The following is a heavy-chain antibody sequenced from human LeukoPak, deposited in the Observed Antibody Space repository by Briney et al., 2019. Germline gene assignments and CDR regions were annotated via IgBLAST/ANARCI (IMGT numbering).Heavy chain of an antibody. CDR2: IYYSGST. J-gene: IGHJ4*02. CDR3: ARSREDYGDYYFDH. CDR1: GGSISSYY. V-gene: IGHV4-59*01. D-gene: IGHD4-17*01. Sequence: SETLSLTCTVSGGSISSYYWSWIRQPPGKGLEWIGYIYYSGSTNYNPSLKSRVTISVDTSKNQFSLKLSSVTAADTAVYYCARSREDYGDYYFDHWGQGTLVTVSS.